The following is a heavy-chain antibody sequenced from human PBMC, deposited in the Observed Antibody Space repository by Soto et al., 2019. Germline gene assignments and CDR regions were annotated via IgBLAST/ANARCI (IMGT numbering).Heavy chain of an antibody. D-gene: IGHD2-15*01. Sequence: ASVKVSCKASGYTFTSYGISWVRQAPGQGLEWMGWISAYNGNTNYAQKLQGRVTMTTDTSTSTAYMELRSLRSDDTAVYYCARAGYCSGGSCYSVGWFDPWGQGTLVTVSS. CDR3: ARAGYCSGGSCYSVGWFDP. J-gene: IGHJ5*02. V-gene: IGHV1-18*01. CDR1: GYTFTSYG. CDR2: ISAYNGNT.